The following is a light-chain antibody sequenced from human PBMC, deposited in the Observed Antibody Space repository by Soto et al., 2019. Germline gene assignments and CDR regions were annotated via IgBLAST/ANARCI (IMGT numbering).Light chain of an antibody. J-gene: IGKJ5*01. Sequence: EIVLTQSPGTLSLSPGERATLSCRASQIVSSSYLAWYQQKPGQAPRLLIHGASTRAPGFPARFSGSWSGTEFTLTISSLQSEDFAVYYCQQYNNWITFGQGTRLEIK. V-gene: IGKV3-15*01. CDR2: GAS. CDR1: QIVSSSY. CDR3: QQYNNWIT.